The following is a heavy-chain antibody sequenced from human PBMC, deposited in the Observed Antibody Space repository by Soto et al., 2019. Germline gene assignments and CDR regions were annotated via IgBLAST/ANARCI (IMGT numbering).Heavy chain of an antibody. Sequence: PGGSLRLSCAASGFTFTNYVMSWVRQAPEKGLEWVSSISANGVIVVYTDSVKGRLTISRDNSKNTLYLQMNSLRAEDTAVYYCAAGGRYAWFDPWGQGTLVTVSS. CDR2: ISANGVIV. V-gene: IGHV3-23*01. J-gene: IGHJ5*02. D-gene: IGHD3-16*01. CDR1: GFTFTNYV. CDR3: AAGGRYAWFDP.